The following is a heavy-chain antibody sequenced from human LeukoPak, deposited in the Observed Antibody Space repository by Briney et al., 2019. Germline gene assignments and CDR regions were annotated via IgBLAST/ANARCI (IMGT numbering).Heavy chain of an antibody. CDR3: TTEYNFNYCDSSGYYY. J-gene: IGHJ4*02. CDR2: ITSKTDGGTT. V-gene: IGHV3-15*01. CDR1: GFTFSNAW. Sequence: GGALSLSCAASGFTFSNAWMSWVRPAPGKGLEWVGRITSKTDGGTTDYAAPVKGRFIISRDDSKNTLYLQMNSLKTEDTAVYYCTTEYNFNYCDSSGYYYWGQGTLVTVSS. D-gene: IGHD3-22*01.